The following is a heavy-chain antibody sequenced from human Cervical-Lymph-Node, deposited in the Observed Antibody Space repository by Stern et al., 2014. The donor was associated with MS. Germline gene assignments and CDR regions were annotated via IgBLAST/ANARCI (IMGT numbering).Heavy chain of an antibody. D-gene: IGHD3-10*01. CDR1: GGTFSSYA. V-gene: IGHV1-69*01. CDR3: ARAAAAITMVRGVIRPWDYYYYGMDV. Sequence: MQLVESGAEVKKPGSSVKVSCKASGGTFSSYAISWVRQAPGQGLEWMGGISPIVGTGKDGQKFQGRVTITADESTSTAYMELSSLRSEDTAVYYCARAAAAITMVRGVIRPWDYYYYGMDVWGQGTTVTVSS. J-gene: IGHJ6*02. CDR2: ISPIVGTG.